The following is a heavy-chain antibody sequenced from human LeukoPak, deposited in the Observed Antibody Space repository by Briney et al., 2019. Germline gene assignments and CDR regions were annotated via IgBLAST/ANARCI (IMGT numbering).Heavy chain of an antibody. J-gene: IGHJ6*02. Sequence: GGSLRLSCAASGFTFSSYGMHWVRQAPGKGLEWVAVIWYDGSNKYYADSVKGRFTISRDNSKNTLYLQMNGLRAEDTAVYYCARDACSSTSCYGMDVWGQGTTVTVSS. CDR3: ARDACSSTSCYGMDV. V-gene: IGHV3-33*01. D-gene: IGHD2-2*01. CDR1: GFTFSSYG. CDR2: IWYDGSNK.